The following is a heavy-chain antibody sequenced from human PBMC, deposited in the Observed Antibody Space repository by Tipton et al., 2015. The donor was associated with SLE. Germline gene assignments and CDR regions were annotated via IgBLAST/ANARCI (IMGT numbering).Heavy chain of an antibody. CDR1: AFSFSTNT. CDR2: ISGGGST. J-gene: IGHJ3*01. CDR3: ASADGFNAFDL. Sequence: SLRLSCTASAFSFSTNTMTWVRQAPGRGLEWVSTISGGGSTYYGDSVKGRFIVSRDDSKNTLYLQVNSLRAEDTAVYYCASADGFNAFDLWGQGTMVTVSS. V-gene: IGHV3-23*01. D-gene: IGHD5-24*01.